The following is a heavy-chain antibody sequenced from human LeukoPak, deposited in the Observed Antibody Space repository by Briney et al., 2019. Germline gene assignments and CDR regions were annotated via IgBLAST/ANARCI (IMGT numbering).Heavy chain of an antibody. Sequence: GGSLRLSCAASGFTFSSYWMSWVRQAPGKGLEWVANIKQDGSEKYYVDSVKGRFTISRDNAKNSLYLQVNSLRAEDTAVYYCARDSPTYYDFWSGYHWFDPWGQGTLVTVSS. V-gene: IGHV3-7*01. D-gene: IGHD3-3*01. CDR1: GFTFSSYW. CDR3: ARDSPTYYDFWSGYHWFDP. J-gene: IGHJ5*02. CDR2: IKQDGSEK.